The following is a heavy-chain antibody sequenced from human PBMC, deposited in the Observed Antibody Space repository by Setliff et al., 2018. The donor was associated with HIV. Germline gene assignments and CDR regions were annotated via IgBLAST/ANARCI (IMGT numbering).Heavy chain of an antibody. V-gene: IGHV4-4*02. Sequence: SETLSLTCAVSGGSISTSNWWTWVRQPPGKGLEWIGEIYHSGSTNYNPSLTSRVTISVDTSKNQFSLKLSSVTAADTAVYYCARVGEGYSGDMDVWGKGTTVTVSS. CDR3: ARVGEGYSGDMDV. CDR2: IYHSGST. J-gene: IGHJ6*03. D-gene: IGHD5-12*01. CDR1: GGSISTSNW.